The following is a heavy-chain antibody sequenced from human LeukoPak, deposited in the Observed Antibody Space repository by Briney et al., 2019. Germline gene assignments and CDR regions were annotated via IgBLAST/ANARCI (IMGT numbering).Heavy chain of an antibody. J-gene: IGHJ4*02. Sequence: ASVKVSCKASGGTFSSYAITWVRQAPGQGLEWMGWISAYNGNTNYAQKLQGRVTMTTDTSTSTAYMGLRSLRSDDTAVYYCAREVVRYFDYWGQGTLVTVSS. CDR1: GGTFSSYA. D-gene: IGHD3-10*01. CDR2: ISAYNGNT. V-gene: IGHV1-18*01. CDR3: AREVVRYFDY.